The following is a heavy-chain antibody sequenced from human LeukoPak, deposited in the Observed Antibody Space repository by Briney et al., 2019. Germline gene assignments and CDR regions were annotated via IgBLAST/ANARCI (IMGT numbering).Heavy chain of an antibody. J-gene: IGHJ4*02. Sequence: GASVKVSCKASGYTFTGYYMHWVRQAPGQGLEWMGRINPNSGGTNYAQKFQGRVTMTWDTSISTAYMELSRLRSDDTAVYYCAREYGYSSGWYFYWGQGTLVTVSS. D-gene: IGHD6-19*01. CDR2: INPNSGGT. CDR1: GYTFTGYY. V-gene: IGHV1-2*06. CDR3: AREYGYSSGWYFY.